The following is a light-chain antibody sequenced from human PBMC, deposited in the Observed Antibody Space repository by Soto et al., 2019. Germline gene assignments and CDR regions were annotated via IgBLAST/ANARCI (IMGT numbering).Light chain of an antibody. CDR3: QSYDSSLIYV. CDR2: EVS. Sequence: QSALTQPASVSGSPGQSITISCTGTSSDVGGYNYVSWYQQHPGKAPKLMIYEVSNRPSGVSNRFSGSKSGNTASLTISGLQAEDEADYYCQSYDSSLIYVFGTGTKLTVL. J-gene: IGLJ1*01. CDR1: SSDVGGYNY. V-gene: IGLV2-14*01.